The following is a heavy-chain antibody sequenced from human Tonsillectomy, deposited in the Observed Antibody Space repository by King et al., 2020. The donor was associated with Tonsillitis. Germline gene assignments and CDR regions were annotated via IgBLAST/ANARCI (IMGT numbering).Heavy chain of an antibody. J-gene: IGHJ4*02. V-gene: IGHV4-34*01. CDR3: ARSLRIVVIWALDY. D-gene: IGHD2-21*01. CDR1: GGSFSGDY. Sequence: VQLQQWGAGLLKPSETLSLTCDVYGGSFSGDYWNWIRQPPGKGLEWIGEINHSGSTNYNASLKSRVTISVDTSKNQFSLKLSSVSAADTAVYYCARSLRIVVIWALDYWGQGALVTVSS. CDR2: INHSGST.